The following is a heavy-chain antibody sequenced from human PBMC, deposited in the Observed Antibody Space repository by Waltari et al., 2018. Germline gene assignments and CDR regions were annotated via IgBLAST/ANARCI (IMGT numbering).Heavy chain of an antibody. Sequence: YWMSWVRQAPGKGLEWVANIKQDGSEKYYVDSVKGRFTISRDNAKNSLYLQMNSLRAEDTAVYYCARDRVGYSYGYVDYWGQGTLVTVSS. V-gene: IGHV3-7*03. CDR1: YW. CDR2: IKQDGSEK. D-gene: IGHD5-18*01. CDR3: ARDRVGYSYGYVDY. J-gene: IGHJ4*02.